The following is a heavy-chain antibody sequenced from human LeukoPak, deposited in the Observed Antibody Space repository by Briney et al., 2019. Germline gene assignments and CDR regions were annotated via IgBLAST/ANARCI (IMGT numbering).Heavy chain of an antibody. Sequence: GGSLRLSCAASGFTFSSYAMSWVRQAPGKGLEWVSDISGSGGSTYYADSVKGRFTISRDNSKNTLYLQMKSLRAEDTAVYYCTKEPLYCGGDCYEPFDYWGQGTLVTVSS. V-gene: IGHV3-23*01. D-gene: IGHD2-21*02. CDR3: TKEPLYCGGDCYEPFDY. CDR2: ISGSGGST. J-gene: IGHJ4*02. CDR1: GFTFSSYA.